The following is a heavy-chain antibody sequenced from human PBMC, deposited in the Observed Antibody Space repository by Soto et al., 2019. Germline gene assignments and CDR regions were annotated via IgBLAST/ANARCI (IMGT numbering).Heavy chain of an antibody. CDR3: ARVLGVAKGDY. CDR1: GYTFTSYA. J-gene: IGHJ4*02. V-gene: IGHV1-3*01. CDR2: INAGNGNT. Sequence: GASVKVSCKASGYTFTSYAIHWVRQAPGQRPEWMGWINAGNGNTKYSQKFQGRVTITRDTSASTAYMELSSLRSQDTAVYYCARVLGVAKGDYWGQGTLVTVSS. D-gene: IGHD3-3*01.